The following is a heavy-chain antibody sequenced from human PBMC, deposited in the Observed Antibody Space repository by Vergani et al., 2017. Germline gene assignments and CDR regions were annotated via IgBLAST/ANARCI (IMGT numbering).Heavy chain of an antibody. Sequence: EVQLVESGGGLVQPGGSLRLSCAASGFTFSSYEMNWVRQAPGKGLEWVSYISSSGSTIYYADSVKGRFTISRDNAKNSLYLQMNSLRSEDTAVYYCARPMKVYCSGGSCWPGGDAFDIWGQGTMVTVSS. D-gene: IGHD2-15*01. CDR1: GFTFSSYE. V-gene: IGHV3-48*03. CDR2: ISSSGSTI. CDR3: ARPMKVYCSGGSCWPGGDAFDI. J-gene: IGHJ3*02.